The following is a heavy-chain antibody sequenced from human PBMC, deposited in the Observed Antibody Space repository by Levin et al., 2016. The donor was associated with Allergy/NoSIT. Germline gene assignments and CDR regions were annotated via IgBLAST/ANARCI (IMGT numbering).Heavy chain of an antibody. D-gene: IGHD3-10*01. J-gene: IGHJ4*02. CDR2: IYYSGST. CDR1: GGSISSGGYY. Sequence: SETLSLTCTVSGGSISSGGYYWSWIRQHPGKGLEWIGYIYYSGSTYYNPSLKSRVTISVDTSKNQFSLKLSSVTAADTAVYYCARDAPRITMVRGVDWGQGTLVTVSS. CDR3: ARDAPRITMVRGVD. V-gene: IGHV4-31*03.